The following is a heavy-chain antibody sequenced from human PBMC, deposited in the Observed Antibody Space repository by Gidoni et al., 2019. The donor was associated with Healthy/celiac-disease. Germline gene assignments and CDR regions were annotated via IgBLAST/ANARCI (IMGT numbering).Heavy chain of an antibody. CDR3: AKDLCSSTSCQTGRFDY. CDR1: GFTFSSYA. Sequence: EVQLLESGGGLVQPGGSLRLSCAASGFTFSSYAMSWVRQAPGKGLEWVSAIRGSGGSTNYADSVKGRFTISRDNSKNTLYLQMNSLRAEDTAVYYCAKDLCSSTSCQTGRFDYWGQGTLVTVSS. J-gene: IGHJ4*02. V-gene: IGHV3-23*01. CDR2: IRGSGGST. D-gene: IGHD2-2*01.